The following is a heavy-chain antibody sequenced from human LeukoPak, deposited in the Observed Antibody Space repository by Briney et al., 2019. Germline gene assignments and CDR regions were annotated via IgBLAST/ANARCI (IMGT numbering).Heavy chain of an antibody. CDR1: GYTFTGYY. CDR3: ARGSTNYGDYVRGGFQH. V-gene: IGHV1-18*04. D-gene: IGHD4-17*01. Sequence: ASVKVSCKASGYTFTGYYMHWVRQAPGQGLEWMGWISAYNGNTNYAQKLQGRVTMTTDTSTSTAYMELRSLRSDDTAVYYCARGSTNYGDYVRGGFQHWGQGTLVTVSS. CDR2: ISAYNGNT. J-gene: IGHJ1*01.